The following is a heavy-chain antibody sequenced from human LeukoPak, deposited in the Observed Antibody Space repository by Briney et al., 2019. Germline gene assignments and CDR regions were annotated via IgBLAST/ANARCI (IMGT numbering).Heavy chain of an antibody. V-gene: IGHV4-34*01. CDR2: INRSGTT. D-gene: IGHD3-16*01. Sequence: SETLSLTCAVSAGTFRGYYWTWIRQPPGKGLEWIGEINRSGTTNYNPSLKSRVTMSVDTSKDQLSLRLTSVTAAATAVYYCARCVFVINIHGGAIGTFFDSWGQGSLVTVPS. J-gene: IGHJ4*02. CDR1: AGTFRGYY. CDR3: ARCVFVINIHGGAIGTFFDS.